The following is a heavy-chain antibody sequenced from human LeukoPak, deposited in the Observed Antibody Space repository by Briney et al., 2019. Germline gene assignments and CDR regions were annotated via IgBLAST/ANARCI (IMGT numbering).Heavy chain of an antibody. D-gene: IGHD2-15*01. J-gene: IGHJ6*03. CDR3: AKGVEDSGIYYYYYMDV. CDR2: VSGSGVST. Sequence: GGSLRLSCAASGFTFSSYTFSTYAMSWVRQAPGKGLEWVSAVSGSGVSTYYADSVKGRFTISRDNSKNTLYLQMNGLRAEDTAVYYCAKGVEDSGIYYYYYMDVWGKGTTVTVSS. CDR1: GFTFSSYTFSTYA. V-gene: IGHV3-23*01.